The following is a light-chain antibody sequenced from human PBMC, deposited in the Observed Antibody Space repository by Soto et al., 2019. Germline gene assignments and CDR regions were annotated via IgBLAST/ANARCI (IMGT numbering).Light chain of an antibody. Sequence: QSVLTQPPSASVTPGQRVTISWSGSSSNIGSNYVYWYRQLPGTAPNVLIYRNDERPSGVPDRFSGSKSGSSASLAISGLRSEDEADYYCSAWDDSLSGPVFGRGTKLTVL. CDR3: SAWDDSLSGPV. CDR1: SSNIGSNY. V-gene: IGLV1-47*01. J-gene: IGLJ3*02. CDR2: RND.